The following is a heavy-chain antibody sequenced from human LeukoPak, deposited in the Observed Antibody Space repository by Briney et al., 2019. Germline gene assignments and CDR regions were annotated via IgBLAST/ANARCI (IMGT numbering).Heavy chain of an antibody. CDR3: ARGSSDCGGDCYGAFDI. J-gene: IGHJ3*02. D-gene: IGHD2-21*02. CDR2: IYYSGST. Sequence: PSQTLSLTCTVSGGSISSGDYYWSWIRQPPGKGLEWIGYIYYSGSTYYNPSLKSRVTISVDTSKNQFSLKLSSVTAADTAVYYCARGSSDCGGDCYGAFDIWGQGTMVTASS. V-gene: IGHV4-30-4*01. CDR1: GGSISSGDYY.